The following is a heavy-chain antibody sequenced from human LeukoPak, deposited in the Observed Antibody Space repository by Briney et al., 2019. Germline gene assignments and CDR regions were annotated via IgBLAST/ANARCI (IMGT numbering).Heavy chain of an antibody. CDR3: ARDIPCSGGSCATTSYYGMDV. CDR1: GFTFSSYS. D-gene: IGHD2-15*01. V-gene: IGHV4-34*01. CDR2: INHSGST. J-gene: IGHJ6*02. Sequence: LRLSCAASGFTFSSYSMNWVRQPPGKGLEWIGEINHSGSTNYNPSLKSRVTISVDTSKNQFSLKLSSVTAADTAVYYCARDIPCSGGSCATTSYYGMDVWGQGTTVTVSS.